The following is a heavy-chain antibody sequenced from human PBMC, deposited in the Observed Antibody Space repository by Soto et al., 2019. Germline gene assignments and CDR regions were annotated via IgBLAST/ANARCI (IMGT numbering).Heavy chain of an antibody. J-gene: IGHJ4*02. Sequence: QVQLVQSGAEVKKPGASVKVSCKASGYTFTSYGISWVRQAPGQGLEWMGWISANNGNTNYVQKLQGRVTMTTDTSTGTAYMDLRSLRSDDTAVYYCARDRGSYALDYWGQGTLVTVSS. CDR1: GYTFTSYG. V-gene: IGHV1-18*01. CDR3: ARDRGSYALDY. CDR2: ISANNGNT. D-gene: IGHD1-26*01.